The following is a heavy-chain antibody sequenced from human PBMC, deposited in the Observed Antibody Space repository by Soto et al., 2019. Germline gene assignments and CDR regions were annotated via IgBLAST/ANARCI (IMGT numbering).Heavy chain of an antibody. V-gene: IGHV3-13*01. D-gene: IGHD6-13*01. CDR3: ARERVSYSHPWQELDC. CDR1: GFTLRSHD. J-gene: IGHJ4*02. Sequence: HPGGSLRLSCAASGFTLRSHDMHWVRLVTGKGLEWVSAIDTAADTYYSDSVKGRFTISREDAKNSLYLQLNSLRVEDTAVYYCARERVSYSHPWQELDCWGQGTLVTVSS. CDR2: IDTAADT.